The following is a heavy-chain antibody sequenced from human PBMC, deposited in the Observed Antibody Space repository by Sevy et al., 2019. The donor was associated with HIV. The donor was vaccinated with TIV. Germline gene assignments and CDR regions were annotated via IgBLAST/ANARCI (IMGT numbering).Heavy chain of an antibody. D-gene: IGHD5-12*01. J-gene: IGHJ4*02. Sequence: GGSLRLSCTASGFTFGDYAMSWFRQAPGKGLEWVGFIRSKAYGGTTEYAASVKGRFTISRDDSKSIAYLQMNSLKTEDTAVYYCTRPKRGYSGYDSYYWGQGTLVTVSS. CDR3: TRPKRGYSGYDSYY. CDR2: IRSKAYGGTT. V-gene: IGHV3-49*03. CDR1: GFTFGDYA.